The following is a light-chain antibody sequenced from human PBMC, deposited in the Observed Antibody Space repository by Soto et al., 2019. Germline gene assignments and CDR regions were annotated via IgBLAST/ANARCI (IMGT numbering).Light chain of an antibody. CDR2: DAS. CDR3: HQYYGYPYT. Sequence: DIQMTQSPSTLSASVGGRITINCRASQNINTWLAWYQQKPGRAPKVLIYDASSLDSRVPSRISGSGSGTEFILTISSLQLDDLATYYCHQYYGYPYTVGKGTKVEIK. J-gene: IGKJ2*01. CDR1: QNINTW. V-gene: IGKV1-5*01.